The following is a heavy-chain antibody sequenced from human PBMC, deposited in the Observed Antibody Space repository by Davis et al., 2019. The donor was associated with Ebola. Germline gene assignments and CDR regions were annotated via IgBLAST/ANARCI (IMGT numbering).Heavy chain of an antibody. J-gene: IGHJ3*02. Sequence: PGGFLRLSCAASGFTVSSNHMSWVRQAPGKGLEWVGRIKSKTDGGTTDYAAPVKGRFTISGDDSESTAYLQMSSLKSEDTAVYYCSSTKLVGPTTPAFDIWGQGTTVTVSS. CDR3: SSTKLVGPTTPAFDI. V-gene: IGHV3-15*01. D-gene: IGHD1-26*01. CDR2: IKSKTDGGTT. CDR1: GFTVSSNH.